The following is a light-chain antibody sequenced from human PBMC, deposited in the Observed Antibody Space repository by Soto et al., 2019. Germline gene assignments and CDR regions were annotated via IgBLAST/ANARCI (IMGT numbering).Light chain of an antibody. Sequence: QSALTQPASVSGSPGQSITISCTRASSDVGSYNCVSWYQQHPGEVPKVLIYEVSKRPSGVSDRFSGSKSGNTASLTISGLQAEDEADYYCCADAGRSTYVFGTGTKVTVL. CDR1: SSDVGSYNC. CDR2: EVS. J-gene: IGLJ1*01. V-gene: IGLV2-23*02. CDR3: CADAGRSTYV.